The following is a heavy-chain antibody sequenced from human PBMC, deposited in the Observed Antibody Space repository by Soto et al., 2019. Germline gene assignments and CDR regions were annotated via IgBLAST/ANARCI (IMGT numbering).Heavy chain of an antibody. D-gene: IGHD3-10*01. CDR3: AKDRRFGSYPLRHYYYYGMDV. Sequence: GGSLRLSCAASGFTFSSYAMSWVRQAPGKGLEWVSAISGSGGSTYYADSVKGRFTISRDNSKNTLYLQMNSLRAEDTAVYYCAKDRRFGSYPLRHYYYYGMDVWGQGTTVTVSS. V-gene: IGHV3-23*01. CDR1: GFTFSSYA. J-gene: IGHJ6*02. CDR2: ISGSGGST.